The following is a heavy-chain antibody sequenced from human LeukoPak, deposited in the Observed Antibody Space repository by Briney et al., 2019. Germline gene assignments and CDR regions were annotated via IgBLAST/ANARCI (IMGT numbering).Heavy chain of an antibody. Sequence: GGSLRLSCAASGFIFNKHAMSWVRQAPGRGLEWVSGLSGSGGSTDYADSAKGRFTVSRDNSKNTLFLQMNSLRAEDTAIYYCAKERDYGPADYWGQGTLVTVSS. CDR3: AKERDYGPADY. V-gene: IGHV3-23*01. J-gene: IGHJ4*02. CDR1: GFIFNKHA. D-gene: IGHD4/OR15-4a*01. CDR2: LSGSGGST.